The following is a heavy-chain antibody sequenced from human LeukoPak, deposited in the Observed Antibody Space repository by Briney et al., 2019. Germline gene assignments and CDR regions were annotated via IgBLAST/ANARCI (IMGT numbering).Heavy chain of an antibody. J-gene: IGHJ4*02. CDR3: AKDSSGYYPATSDY. D-gene: IGHD3-22*01. CDR2: ISGIDGST. V-gene: IGHV3-23*01. Sequence: PGGSLRLSCAASGFTFSSYAMSWVRQTPGKGLEWVSSISGIDGSTYYADSVKGRFTISRDNSKNMLYLQMNSLRAEDTAVYYCAKDSSGYYPATSDYWGQGTLVTVSS. CDR1: GFTFSSYA.